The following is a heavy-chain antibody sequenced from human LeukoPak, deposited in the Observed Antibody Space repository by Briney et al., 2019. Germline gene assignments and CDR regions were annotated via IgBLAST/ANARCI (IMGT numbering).Heavy chain of an antibody. J-gene: IGHJ5*02. D-gene: IGHD3-10*01. CDR2: IRYDGSNK. CDR1: GFTFSSYG. Sequence: GGSLRLSWAASGFTFSSYGMHWVRQAPGKGLEWVAFIRYDGSNKYYADSVKGRFTISRDNSKNTLYLQMNSLRAEDTAVYYCAKDLGRITMVRGVPFDPWGQGTPVTVSS. V-gene: IGHV3-30*02. CDR3: AKDLGRITMVRGVPFDP.